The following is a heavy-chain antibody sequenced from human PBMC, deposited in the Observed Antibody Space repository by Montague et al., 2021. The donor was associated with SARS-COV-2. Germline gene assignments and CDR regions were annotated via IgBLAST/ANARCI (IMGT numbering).Heavy chain of an antibody. V-gene: IGHV4-39*02. Sequence: SETLSLTCTVSGGSITNNIDYWAWIRQPPGKGLEWIGSIYYTGNTYYNPSLKSRVTISVVTSENHFTLKLSSVTAAETAVYYCARLKRYFDSSGSPSAFDFWGQGTMVTVSS. CDR3: ARLKRYFDSSGSPSAFDF. CDR2: IYYTGNT. CDR1: GGSITNNIDY. J-gene: IGHJ3*01. D-gene: IGHD3-22*01.